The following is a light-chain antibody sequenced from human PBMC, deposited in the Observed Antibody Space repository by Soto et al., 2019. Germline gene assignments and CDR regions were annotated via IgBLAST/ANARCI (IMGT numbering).Light chain of an antibody. J-gene: IGKJ1*01. Sequence: EIVMTQSPATLSVSPGERATLSCRASQSVSTNLAWYQQKPGQSPRLLIYGTSTRATDIPARFSGSGSGTEFTLTISSLPSEDSAVYYCHQYNFSPTFGQGTKVDIK. CDR2: GTS. CDR1: QSVSTN. CDR3: HQYNFSPT. V-gene: IGKV3-15*01.